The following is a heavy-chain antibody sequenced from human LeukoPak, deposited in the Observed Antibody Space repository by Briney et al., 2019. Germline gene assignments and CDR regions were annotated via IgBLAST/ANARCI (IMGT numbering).Heavy chain of an antibody. V-gene: IGHV3-21*01. CDR3: ARFGGYCSSTSCLRYYYYMDV. D-gene: IGHD2-2*01. J-gene: IGHJ6*03. Sequence: GGSLRLSCAASGFTFSSYSMNWVRQAPGKGLEWVSSISSSSSYIYYADSVKGRFTISRDNAKNSLYLQMNSLRAADTAVYYCARFGGYCSSTSCLRYYYYMDVWGKGTTVTVSS. CDR2: ISSSSSYI. CDR1: GFTFSSYS.